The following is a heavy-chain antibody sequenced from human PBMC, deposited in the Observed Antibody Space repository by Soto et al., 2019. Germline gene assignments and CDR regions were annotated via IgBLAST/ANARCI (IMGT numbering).Heavy chain of an antibody. CDR2: VYNSGST. V-gene: IGHV4-59*01. Sequence: SETLSLTLTVSGGSISSNYWTWIRQPPGKGLEWIGYVYNSGSTNYNPSLKSRVTISEDTSKSQFSLKVNSMTAADTAVYYCARYRREAVAGYTLDNWGQGMLVTVSS. CDR3: ARYRREAVAGYTLDN. J-gene: IGHJ4*02. D-gene: IGHD6-13*01. CDR1: GGSISSNY.